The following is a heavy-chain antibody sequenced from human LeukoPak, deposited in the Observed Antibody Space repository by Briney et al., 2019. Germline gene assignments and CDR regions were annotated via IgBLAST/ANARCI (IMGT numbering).Heavy chain of an antibody. CDR1: GVSISSSSYY. D-gene: IGHD3-10*01. CDR2: IYYSGSN. CDR3: ARTRREWFGGLIILHFQH. Sequence: SETLSLTCTVSGVSISSSSYYWGWLRQPPGKGLEWIVSIYYSGSNYYDPSLKSQITISVDTAKNQFSLKLSSVTAADTAVYYCARTRREWFGGLIILHFQHWGQGTLVTVSS. V-gene: IGHV4-39*07. J-gene: IGHJ1*01.